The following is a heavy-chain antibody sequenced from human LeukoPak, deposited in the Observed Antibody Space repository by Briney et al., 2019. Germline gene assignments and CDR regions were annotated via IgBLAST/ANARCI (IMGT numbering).Heavy chain of an antibody. CDR1: GFTFSDYY. J-gene: IGHJ5*02. D-gene: IGHD1-26*01. V-gene: IGHV3-11*05. CDR3: ARGGHGAADQ. Sequence: KPGGSLRLSCAASGFTFSDYYMSWSRQAPGKGLEWPSYISPSTTHTSYADSVKGRFTISRDNAKNLLFLQMNSLRAEDTAVYYCARGGHGAADQWGQGTLVTVSS. CDR2: ISPSTTHT.